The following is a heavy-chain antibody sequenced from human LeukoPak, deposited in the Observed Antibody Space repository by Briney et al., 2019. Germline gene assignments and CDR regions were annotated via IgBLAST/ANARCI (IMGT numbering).Heavy chain of an antibody. CDR1: GFTFSRYD. D-gene: IGHD1-26*01. J-gene: IGHJ6*03. CDR2: ISTNGGST. Sequence: PGGSLRLFCAASGFTFSRYDMSWVRQAPGKGLEWVSAISTNGGSTHYADSVKGRFTISRDYSKNTLYLQMNSLRAEDTALYYCAKPFMVGATGYYYYYMDVWGEGTTVTVSS. V-gene: IGHV3-23*01. CDR3: AKPFMVGATGYYYYYMDV.